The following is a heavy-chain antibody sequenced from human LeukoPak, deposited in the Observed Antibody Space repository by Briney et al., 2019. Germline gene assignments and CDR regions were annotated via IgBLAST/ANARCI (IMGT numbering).Heavy chain of an antibody. D-gene: IGHD6-13*01. CDR3: ARAISSSWRLFDWFDP. CDR2: INHSGST. CDR1: GGSISSYY. J-gene: IGHJ5*02. V-gene: IGHV4-34*01. Sequence: SETLSLTCTVSGGSISSYYWSWIRQPPGKGLEWIGEINHSGSTNYNPSLKSRVTISVDTSKNQFSLKLSSVTAADTAVYYCARAISSSWRLFDWFDPWGQGTLVTVSS.